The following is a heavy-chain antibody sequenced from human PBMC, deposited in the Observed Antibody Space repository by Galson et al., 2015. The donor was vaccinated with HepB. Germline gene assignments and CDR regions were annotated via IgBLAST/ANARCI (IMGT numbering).Heavy chain of an antibody. CDR3: ARVRIYGDYENYYGMDV. J-gene: IGHJ6*02. V-gene: IGHV1-69*13. CDR1: GDTLSSYA. D-gene: IGHD4-17*01. CDR2: IIPMDGPT. Sequence: SVKVSCKASGDTLSSYALSWVRQAPGQGLEWMGGIIPMDGPTNYAQKFQGRVTITADESTSTAYMELSSLRSEDTAVYYCARVRIYGDYENYYGMDVWGQGTTVTVTS.